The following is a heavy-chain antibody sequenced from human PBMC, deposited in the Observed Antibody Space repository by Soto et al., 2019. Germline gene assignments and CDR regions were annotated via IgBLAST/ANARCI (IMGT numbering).Heavy chain of an antibody. V-gene: IGHV5-51*01. CDR1: GYRFTSYW. J-gene: IGHJ6*02. CDR2: IYPGDSDT. Sequence: PGESLKISCKGSGYRFTSYWIGWVRQMPGKGLEWMGIIYPGDSDTRYSPSFQGQVTISADKSISTAYLQWSSLKASDTAMYYCARLGQRQFYYYYGMDVWGQGTTVTVSS. CDR3: ARLGQRQFYYYYGMDV. D-gene: IGHD3-16*01.